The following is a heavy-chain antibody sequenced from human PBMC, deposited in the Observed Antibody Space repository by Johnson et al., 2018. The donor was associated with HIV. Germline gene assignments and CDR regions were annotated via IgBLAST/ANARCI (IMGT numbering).Heavy chain of an antibody. Sequence: EVQLLESGGGVVQPGRSLRLSCAASGFIVSNNYMSWVRQAPGKGLEWVSGIYSGGNTYYADSVKGRFTISRDNSKNTLYLQMNSLRAGDGGVYYWARDFAGGGPNERGGAFDIWGQGTMVTVSS. D-gene: IGHD1-1*01. J-gene: IGHJ3*02. CDR1: GFIVSNNY. CDR2: IYSGGNT. CDR3: ARDFAGGGPNERGGAFDI. V-gene: IGHV3-66*02.